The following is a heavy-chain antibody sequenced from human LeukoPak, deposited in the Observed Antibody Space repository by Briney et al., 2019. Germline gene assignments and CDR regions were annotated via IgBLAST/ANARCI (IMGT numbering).Heavy chain of an antibody. CDR1: GFTFDDYA. CDR3: ASWQQLVRGFDY. CDR2: ISWNSGSI. J-gene: IGHJ4*02. Sequence: GGSLRLSCAASGFTFDDYAMHWVRQAPGKGLEWVSGISWNSGSIGYADSVKGRFTISRDNAKNSLYLQMNSLRAEDTAVYYCASWQQLVRGFDYWGQGTLVTVSS. V-gene: IGHV3-9*01. D-gene: IGHD6-13*01.